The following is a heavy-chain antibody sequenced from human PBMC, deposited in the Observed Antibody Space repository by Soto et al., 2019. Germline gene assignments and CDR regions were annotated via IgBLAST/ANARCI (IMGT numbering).Heavy chain of an antibody. Sequence: PSETLSLTCTVSGGSISSGGYYWSWIRQHPGKGLEWIGYIYYSGSAYYNPSLKSRVTISVDTSKNQFSLKLSSVTAADTAVYYCAREGGGITGTTGLDYWGQGTLVTVSS. D-gene: IGHD1-7*01. CDR2: IYYSGSA. CDR1: GGSISSGGYY. J-gene: IGHJ4*02. V-gene: IGHV4-31*03. CDR3: AREGGGITGTTGLDY.